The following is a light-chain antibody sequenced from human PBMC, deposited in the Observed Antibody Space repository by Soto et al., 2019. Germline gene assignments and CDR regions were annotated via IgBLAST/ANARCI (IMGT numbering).Light chain of an antibody. CDR3: NSYVGSNNYV. CDR1: ASDIGRYNY. CDR2: EVT. Sequence: SALTQPPSASGSPGQSVTISCIGTASDIGRYNYVSWYQHHPGKPPKLIIYEVTKRPSGVPDRFSGSTSGNTASLTVSGLQADDEADYYCNSYVGSNNYVFGTGTKVTVL. V-gene: IGLV2-8*01. J-gene: IGLJ1*01.